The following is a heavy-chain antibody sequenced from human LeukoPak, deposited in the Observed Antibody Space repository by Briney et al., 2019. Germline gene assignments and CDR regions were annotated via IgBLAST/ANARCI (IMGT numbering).Heavy chain of an antibody. CDR3: ARLPAYCSSTSCYYDY. CDR1: GFTFRRYT. V-gene: IGHV3-7*01. CDR2: IKQDGSEK. J-gene: IGHJ4*02. Sequence: GGSLRLSCGASGFTFRRYTMSWVRQAPGKGLEWVANIKQDGSEKYYADSVKGRFTISRDNAKNSLFLQMNSLRAEDTAVYYCARLPAYCSSTSCYYDYWGQGTLVTVSS. D-gene: IGHD2-2*01.